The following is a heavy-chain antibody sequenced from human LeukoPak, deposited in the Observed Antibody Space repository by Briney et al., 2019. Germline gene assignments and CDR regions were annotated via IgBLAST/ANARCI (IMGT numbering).Heavy chain of an antibody. J-gene: IGHJ4*02. CDR1: GGSLSGYY. Sequence: SETLSLTCAVYGGSLSGYYWSWIRQPPGKGLEWIGEINHSGSTNYNPSLKSRVTISVDTSKNQFSLKLSSVTAADTAVYYCARVSRQQLVRAFAYWGQGTLVTVSS. CDR2: INHSGST. CDR3: ARVSRQQLVRAFAY. D-gene: IGHD6-13*01. V-gene: IGHV4-34*01.